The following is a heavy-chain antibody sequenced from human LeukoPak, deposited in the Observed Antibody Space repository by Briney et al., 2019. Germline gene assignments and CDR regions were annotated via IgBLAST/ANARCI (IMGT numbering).Heavy chain of an antibody. V-gene: IGHV3-11*01. D-gene: IGHD5-12*01. J-gene: IGHJ6*02. CDR3: AREILRDYYYYYGMDV. Sequence: IRSSGSTIYYAASVKGRFTISRDNAKNSLYLQMNSLRAEDTAVYYCAREILRDYYYYYGMDVWGQGTTVTVSS. CDR2: IRSSGSTI.